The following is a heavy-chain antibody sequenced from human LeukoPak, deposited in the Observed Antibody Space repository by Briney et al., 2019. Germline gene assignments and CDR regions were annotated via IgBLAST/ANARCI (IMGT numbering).Heavy chain of an antibody. CDR2: ISYDRSNK. Sequence: GGSLRLSCAASGFTFNSYAIHWVRQAPGKGLEWVAVISYDRSNKYYAESVKGRFTISRDNSKNTLYLQLNSLRPDDTAVYYCARDQLAYSGYDTLFDYWGQGTLVTVSS. CDR1: GFTFNSYA. J-gene: IGHJ4*02. V-gene: IGHV3-30*04. CDR3: ARDQLAYSGYDTLFDY. D-gene: IGHD5-12*01.